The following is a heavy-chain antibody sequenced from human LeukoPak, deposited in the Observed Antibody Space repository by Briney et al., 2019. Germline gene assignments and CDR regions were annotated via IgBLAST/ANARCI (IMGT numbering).Heavy chain of an antibody. CDR2: INWNGGST. CDR3: VRDDAGPHYYDSSGNAFDI. CDR1: GSGFTFNNYW. J-gene: IGHJ3*02. D-gene: IGHD3-22*01. Sequence: PGGSLRLSCAASGSGFTFNNYWMHWVRQAPGKGLEWVSGINWNGGSTGYADSVKGRFTISRDNAKNSLYLQMNSLRAEDTALYHCVRDDAGPHYYDSSGNAFDIWGQGTMVTVSS. V-gene: IGHV3-20*01.